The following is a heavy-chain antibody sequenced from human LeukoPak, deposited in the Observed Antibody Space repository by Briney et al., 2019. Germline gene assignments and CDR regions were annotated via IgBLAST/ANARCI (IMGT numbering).Heavy chain of an antibody. CDR1: GFTFSSYS. V-gene: IGHV3-21*01. CDR3: ARDLLNPITMIVVVNSFDI. D-gene: IGHD3-22*01. CDR2: ISSSSSYI. J-gene: IGHJ3*02. Sequence: GGSLRLSCAASGFTFSSYSMNWVRQAPGKGLEWVSSISSSSSYIYYADSVKGRFTISRDNAKNSLYLQMNSLRAEDTAVYYCARDLLNPITMIVVVNSFDIWGQGTMVTVPS.